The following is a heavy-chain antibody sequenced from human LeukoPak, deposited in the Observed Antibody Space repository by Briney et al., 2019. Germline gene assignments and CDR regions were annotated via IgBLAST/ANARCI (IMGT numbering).Heavy chain of an antibody. J-gene: IGHJ6*02. Sequence: PGGSLRLSCAASEFTFSDSAIHWVRQASGKGLEWVGRIRSKPNSYATAYAASVKGRFTFSRDDSKNTAYLQMNSLKTEDTALYYCAGSGNGGDYYGMDVWGQGTTVTVSS. CDR3: AGSGNGGDYYGMDV. V-gene: IGHV3-73*01. CDR2: IRSKPNSYAT. D-gene: IGHD4-23*01. CDR1: EFTFSDSA.